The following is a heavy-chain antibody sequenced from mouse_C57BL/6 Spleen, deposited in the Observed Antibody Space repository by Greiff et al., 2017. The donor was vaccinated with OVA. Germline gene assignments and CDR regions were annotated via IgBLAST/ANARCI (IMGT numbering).Heavy chain of an antibody. CDR2: IDPSDSET. V-gene: IGHV1-52*01. D-gene: IGHD4-1*01. CDR3: AKSAELGRVYAMDY. CDR1: GYTFTSYW. J-gene: IGHJ4*01. Sequence: VQLQQPGAELVRPGSSVKLSCKASGYTFTSYWMHWVKQRPIQGLDWIGNIDPSDSETHYNQKFKDKATLTVDKSSSTAYMQLISLTSEDSAVYYCAKSAELGRVYAMDYWGKGTSVTVSS.